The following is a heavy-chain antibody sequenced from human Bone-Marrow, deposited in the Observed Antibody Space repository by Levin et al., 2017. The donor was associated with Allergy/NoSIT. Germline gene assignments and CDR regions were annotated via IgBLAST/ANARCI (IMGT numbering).Heavy chain of an antibody. CDR2: ISWNSGSI. Sequence: SLKISCAASGFTFDDYAMHWVRQAPGKGLEWVSGISWNSGSIGYADSVKGRFTISRDNAKNSLYLQMNSLRAEDTALYYCAKVRLPGLESGYFGDDAFDIWGQGTMVTVSS. CDR3: AKVRLPGLESGYFGDDAFDI. D-gene: IGHD3-3*01. CDR1: GFTFDDYA. V-gene: IGHV3-9*01. J-gene: IGHJ3*02.